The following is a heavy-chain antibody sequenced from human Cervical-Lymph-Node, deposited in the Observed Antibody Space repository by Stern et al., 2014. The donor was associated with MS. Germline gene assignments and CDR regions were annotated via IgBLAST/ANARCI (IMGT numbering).Heavy chain of an antibody. CDR3: ARMMGSGYRHYFDY. V-gene: IGHV2-70*04. CDR1: GFSLVTSGVR. CDR2: IDWNDKT. Sequence: ESGPALVKPTQTLTLTCTFSGFSLVTSGVRVSWIRQPPGKALEWLARIDWNDKTFYNKSLMTRLTISKDTSKNQVVLTMTNVDPVDTATYYCARMMGSGYRHYFDYWGQGTPVTVS. D-gene: IGHD3-3*01. J-gene: IGHJ4*02.